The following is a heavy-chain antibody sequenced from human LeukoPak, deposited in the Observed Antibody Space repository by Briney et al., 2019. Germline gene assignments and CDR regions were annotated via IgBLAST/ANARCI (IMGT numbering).Heavy chain of an antibody. CDR2: MNPNSGNT. V-gene: IGHV1-8*03. D-gene: IGHD1-26*01. CDR3: ARSSSPSRWELPRDDAFDI. CDR1: GYTFTSYD. Sequence: ASVKVSCKASGYTFTSYDINWVRQATGQGLEWMGWMNPNSGNTGYAQKFQGRVTITRNTSISTAYMELSSLRSDDTAVYYCARSSSPSRWELPRDDAFDIWGQGTMVTVSS. J-gene: IGHJ3*02.